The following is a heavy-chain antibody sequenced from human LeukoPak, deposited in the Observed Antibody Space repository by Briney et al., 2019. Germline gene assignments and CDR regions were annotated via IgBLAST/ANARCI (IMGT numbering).Heavy chain of an antibody. Sequence: GGSLRLSCATSGFTFSIYTMNWVRQAPGKGVEWVSCISRGGTYIYNADSVKGRFTISRDNAKNSLYVQMNNLRAGDTAVYYCAREEDSSTIRSSHGMDVSGQGTTVTVSS. CDR1: GFTFSIYT. V-gene: IGHV3-21*01. CDR3: AREEDSSTIRSSHGMDV. CDR2: ISRGGTYI. D-gene: IGHD6-6*01. J-gene: IGHJ6*02.